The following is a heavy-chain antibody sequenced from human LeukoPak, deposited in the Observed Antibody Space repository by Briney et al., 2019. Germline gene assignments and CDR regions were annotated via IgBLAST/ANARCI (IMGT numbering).Heavy chain of an antibody. V-gene: IGHV4-39*07. D-gene: IGHD3-10*01. Sequence: PSETLSLTCTVSGGSISSSSYYWGWIRQPPGKGLEWIGSIYYSGSTYYNPSLKSRVTISVDTSKNQFSLKLSSVTAADTAVYYCARESGVWFGEKGYYYYYGMDVWGQGTTVTVSS. CDR3: ARESGVWFGEKGYYYYYGMDV. J-gene: IGHJ6*02. CDR2: IYYSGST. CDR1: GGSISSSSYY.